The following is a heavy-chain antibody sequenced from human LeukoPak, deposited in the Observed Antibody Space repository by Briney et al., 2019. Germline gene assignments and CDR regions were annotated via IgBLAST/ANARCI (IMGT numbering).Heavy chain of an antibody. CDR2: ISGSGGST. CDR3: AKDLLFSGGSRTRGYSYGYDYFDY. J-gene: IGHJ4*02. D-gene: IGHD5-18*01. V-gene: IGHV3-23*01. Sequence: GGSLRLSCAASGFTFSSYAMSWVRQAPGKGLEWVSAISGSGGSTYYADSVKGRFTISRDNSKNTLYLQMNSLRAEDTAVYYCAKDLLFSGGSRTRGYSYGYDYFDYWGQGTLVTLSS. CDR1: GFTFSSYA.